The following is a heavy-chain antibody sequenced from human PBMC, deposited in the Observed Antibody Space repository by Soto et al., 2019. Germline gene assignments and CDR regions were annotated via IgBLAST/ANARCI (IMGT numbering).Heavy chain of an antibody. CDR2: ISFDGNT. D-gene: IGHD6-19*01. Sequence: QVQLVESGGGVVQPGRSLRLSCAASGFSFSNFGMHWVRQAPGKGLEWVALISFDGNTYFADSVKGRFTISRDNSSNTLFLQMNSLRDEDTGVYYCAKEFPYKVEMAGHDFDYWGQGALVTVSS. J-gene: IGHJ4*02. CDR1: GFSFSNFG. CDR3: AKEFPYKVEMAGHDFDY. V-gene: IGHV3-30*18.